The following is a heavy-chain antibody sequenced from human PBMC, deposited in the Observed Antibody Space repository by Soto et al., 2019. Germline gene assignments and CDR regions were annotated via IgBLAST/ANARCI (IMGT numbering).Heavy chain of an antibody. D-gene: IGHD3-10*01. CDR3: ATGRYYYGSEY. J-gene: IGHJ4*02. V-gene: IGHV4-59*01. CDR2: IYYTGAT. CDR1: RGSISSYY. Sequence: QVQLQESGPGLVRPSETLSLTCTVSRGSISSYYWSWIRQPPGKGLEWLGYIYYTGATNYNPSLKSRVTISLDTSKNQFSLHLSSVTAADTAVYYCATGRYYYGSEYWGQGTLVTASS.